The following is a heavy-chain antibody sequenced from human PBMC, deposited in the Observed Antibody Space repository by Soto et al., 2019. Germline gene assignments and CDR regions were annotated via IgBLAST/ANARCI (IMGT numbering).Heavy chain of an antibody. Sequence: EVQLLESGGGLVQPGGSLRLSCAASGFTFSSYAMNWVRQAPGKGLEWVSVISGSGGSTYYADSVKGRFTISRANSKNTLYLQMNSLRAEDTAVYYCARRSSGWYFDYWGQGTLVTVSS. V-gene: IGHV3-23*01. D-gene: IGHD6-19*01. CDR1: GFTFSSYA. CDR3: ARRSSGWYFDY. CDR2: ISGSGGST. J-gene: IGHJ4*02.